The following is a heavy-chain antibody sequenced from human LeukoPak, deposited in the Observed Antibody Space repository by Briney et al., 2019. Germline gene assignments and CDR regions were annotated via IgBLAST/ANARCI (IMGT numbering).Heavy chain of an antibody. Sequence: PGGSLRLSCAASAFTFSSYGMHWVRQAPGKGLEWVANIKQDGSEKYYVDSVKGRFTISRDNAKKSLYLQMNSLRAEDTAVYYCARMVRESDYWGQGTLVTVSS. J-gene: IGHJ4*02. CDR3: ARMVRESDY. CDR2: IKQDGSEK. V-gene: IGHV3-7*01. CDR1: AFTFSSYG. D-gene: IGHD3-10*01.